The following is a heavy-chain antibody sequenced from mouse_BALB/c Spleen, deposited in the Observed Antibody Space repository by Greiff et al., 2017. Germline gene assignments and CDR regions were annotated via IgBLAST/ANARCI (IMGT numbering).Heavy chain of an antibody. V-gene: IGHV2-9*02. CDR2: IWAGGST. CDR3: ARSGRYFDY. Sequence: VKVVESGPGLVAPSQSLSITCTVSGFSLTSYGVHWVRQPPGKGLEWLGVIWAGGSTNYNSALITRLSISKDNSKSQVFLKMNSLQTYDTAMYYCARSGRYFDYWGQGTTLTVSS. J-gene: IGHJ2*01. D-gene: IGHD4-1*01. CDR1: GFSLTSYG.